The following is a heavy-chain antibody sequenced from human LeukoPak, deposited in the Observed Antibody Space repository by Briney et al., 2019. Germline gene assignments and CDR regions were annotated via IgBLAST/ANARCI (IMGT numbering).Heavy chain of an antibody. D-gene: IGHD5-12*01. CDR2: IIPIFGTA. Sequence: SVKVSCKASGGTFSSYAISWVRQAPGQGLEWMRGIIPIFGTANYAQKFQGRVTITADESTSTAYMELSSLRSEDTAVYYCARAALVATIPYYFDYWGQGTLVTVSS. V-gene: IGHV1-69*13. J-gene: IGHJ4*02. CDR1: GGTFSSYA. CDR3: ARAALVATIPYYFDY.